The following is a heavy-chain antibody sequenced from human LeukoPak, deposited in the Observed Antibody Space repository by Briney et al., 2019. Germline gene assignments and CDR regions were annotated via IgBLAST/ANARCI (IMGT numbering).Heavy chain of an antibody. CDR1: GFTFSSYA. Sequence: GGSLRLSCAASGFTFSSYAMSWVRQAPGKGLEWVSAISGSDSTSSAASVKGGFTISRDNSKNTLYLQMNSLRAEDTAIYYCAKDSPYAYYGSGSYWDYWGQGTLVTVSS. J-gene: IGHJ4*02. D-gene: IGHD3-10*01. CDR3: AKDSPYAYYGSGSYWDY. V-gene: IGHV3-23*01. CDR2: ISGSDST.